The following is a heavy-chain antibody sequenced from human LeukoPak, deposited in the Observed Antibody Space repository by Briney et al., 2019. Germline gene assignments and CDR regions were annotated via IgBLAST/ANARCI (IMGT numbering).Heavy chain of an antibody. D-gene: IGHD3-16*01. CDR1: GGSFSGYY. J-gene: IGHJ4*02. Sequence: TETLSLTCAVYGGSFSGYYWSWIRQPPGKGLEWIGEISHSGSTNYNPSLKSRVTISVDTSKNQFSLKLSSVTAADTAVYYCARGVIWGSPDYWGQGTLVTVSS. V-gene: IGHV4-34*01. CDR2: ISHSGST. CDR3: ARGVIWGSPDY.